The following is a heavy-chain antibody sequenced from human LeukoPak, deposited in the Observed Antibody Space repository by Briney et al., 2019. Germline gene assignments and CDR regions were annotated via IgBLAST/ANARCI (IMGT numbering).Heavy chain of an antibody. J-gene: IGHJ4*02. V-gene: IGHV3-30-3*01. CDR3: AREVLGSSWYESRFDY. Sequence: PGGSLRLSCAASGFTFSSYWMHWVRQAPGKGLEWVAVISYDGSNKYYADSVKGRFTISRDNSKNTLYLQMNSLRAEDTAVYYCAREVLGSSWYESRFDYWGQGTLVTVSS. CDR1: GFTFSSYW. D-gene: IGHD6-13*01. CDR2: ISYDGSNK.